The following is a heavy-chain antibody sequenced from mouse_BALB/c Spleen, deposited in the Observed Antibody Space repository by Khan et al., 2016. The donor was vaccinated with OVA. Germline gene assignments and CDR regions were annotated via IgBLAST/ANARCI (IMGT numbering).Heavy chain of an antibody. D-gene: IGHD2-12*01. J-gene: IGHJ4*01. V-gene: IGHV5-12*02. CDR2: ISNGGGST. CDR3: ARQLYGAMDH. Sequence: EVELVESGGGLVQPGGSLKLSCATSGFTFSDYYMYWVRQTPEKRLEWVAYISNGGGSTYYPDTVKGRFTISRGNAKHTLYLQMSRLKSEDTAMYYCARQLYGAMDHWGQGTSVTVSS. CDR1: GFTFSDYY.